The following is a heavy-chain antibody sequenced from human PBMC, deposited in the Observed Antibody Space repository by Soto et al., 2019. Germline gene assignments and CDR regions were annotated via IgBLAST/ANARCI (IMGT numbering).Heavy chain of an antibody. CDR3: AREGPSYGHVYYYGMDV. CDR1: GFTFSSYG. CDR2: IWYGGSNK. J-gene: IGHJ6*02. Sequence: GGSLRLSCAASGFTFSSYGMHWVRQAPGKGLEWVAVIWYGGSNKYYADSVKGRFTISRDNSKNTLYLQMNSLRAEDTAVYYCAREGPSYGHVYYYGMDVWGQGTTVTVSS. V-gene: IGHV3-33*01. D-gene: IGHD5-18*01.